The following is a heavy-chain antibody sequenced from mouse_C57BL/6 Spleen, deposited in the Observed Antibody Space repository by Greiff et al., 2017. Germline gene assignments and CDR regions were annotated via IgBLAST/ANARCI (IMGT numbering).Heavy chain of an antibody. CDR2: ISGGGGST. V-gene: IGHV5-9*01. CDR1: GFTFSSYT. D-gene: IGHD1-1*01. J-gene: IGHJ2*01. Sequence: EVKVVESGGGLVKPGGSLKLSCAASGFTFSSYTMSWVRQTPEKRLEWVATISGGGGSTYYPDSVKGRVTISRDNAKNTLYLQMSSLRSEDTALYYCARQDYGSSDGYFDYWGQGTTLTVSS. CDR3: ARQDYGSSDGYFDY.